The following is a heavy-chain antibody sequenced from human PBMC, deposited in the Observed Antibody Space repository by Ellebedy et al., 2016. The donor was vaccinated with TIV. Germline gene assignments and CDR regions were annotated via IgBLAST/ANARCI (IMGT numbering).Heavy chain of an antibody. CDR3: ARGNSYALDY. D-gene: IGHD3-16*01. Sequence: GESLKISCAASGFTFSNSWMHWVRQAPGEGLVLVSRVKTDGSSTNYAGSVEGRFTVSRDNAKNTLYLQMNSLRDEDTAVYYCARGNSYALDYWGQGTLVIVSS. J-gene: IGHJ4*02. CDR1: GFTFSNSW. V-gene: IGHV3-74*01. CDR2: VKTDGSST.